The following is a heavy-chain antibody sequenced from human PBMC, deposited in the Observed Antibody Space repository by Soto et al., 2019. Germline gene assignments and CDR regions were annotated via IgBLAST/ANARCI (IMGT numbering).Heavy chain of an antibody. CDR3: ARTYYYDSSGYYSDYYYGMDV. V-gene: IGHV5-51*01. Sequence: GESLKISCKGSGYSFTSYWIGWVRQMPGKGLEWMGIIYPGDSDTSYSPSFQGQVTISADKSISTAYLQWSSLKASDTAMYYCARTYYYDSSGYYSDYYYGMDVWGQGTTVTVSS. CDR1: GYSFTSYW. CDR2: IYPGDSDT. J-gene: IGHJ6*02. D-gene: IGHD3-22*01.